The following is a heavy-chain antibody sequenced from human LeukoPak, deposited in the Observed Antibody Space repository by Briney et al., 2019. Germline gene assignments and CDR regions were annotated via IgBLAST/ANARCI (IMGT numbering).Heavy chain of an antibody. V-gene: IGHV3-30*02. CDR1: GFTFSSYG. Sequence: GGSLRLSGAASGFTFSSYGMHWVRQAPGKGLEWVAFIRYDGSNKYYADSVKGRFTISRDNSKNTVDLQMNNLRVDDTAIYYCAKDHANTPVVTNWGQGILVSVSS. J-gene: IGHJ4*02. D-gene: IGHD2-21*02. CDR2: IRYDGSNK. CDR3: AKDHANTPVVTN.